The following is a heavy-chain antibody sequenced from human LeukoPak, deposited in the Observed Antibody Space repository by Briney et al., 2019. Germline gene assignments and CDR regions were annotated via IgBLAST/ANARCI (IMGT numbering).Heavy chain of an antibody. CDR1: GFTFSNYY. D-gene: IGHD3-10*01. V-gene: IGHV3-11*04. J-gene: IGHJ6*03. Sequence: GGSLRLSCAASGFTFSNYYMSWVRQAPGEGLEWVSYISSSGSPIIYTNSGKGPLTIPRDNARNSLYLPMNSLRAEDTAVYYCARVSSKATVRGLITKKNYYYYSMDVWGKGTTVTISS. CDR2: ISSSGSPI. CDR3: ARVSSKATVRGLITKKNYYYYSMDV.